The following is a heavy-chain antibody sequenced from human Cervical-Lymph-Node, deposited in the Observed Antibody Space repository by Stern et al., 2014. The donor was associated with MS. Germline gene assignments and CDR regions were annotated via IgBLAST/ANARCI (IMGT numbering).Heavy chain of an antibody. Sequence: EMQLVESGGGLVQPGGSLRLSCAASGFTSSDHYMDWVRQAPGKGLEWVGRTRNKANSYTTVYAASVTGRFAISRDGSENSVYLQMNSLKIEDTAVYYCARGYHSFDVWGQGTTVTVSS. CDR2: TRNKANSYTT. V-gene: IGHV3-72*01. CDR3: ARGYHSFDV. J-gene: IGHJ6*02. D-gene: IGHD1-26*01. CDR1: GFTSSDHY.